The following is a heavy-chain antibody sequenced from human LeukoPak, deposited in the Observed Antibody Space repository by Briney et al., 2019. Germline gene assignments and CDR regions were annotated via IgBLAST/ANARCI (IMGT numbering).Heavy chain of an antibody. CDR1: GFTFSSYW. J-gene: IGHJ4*02. Sequence: GGSLRLSCAASGFTFSSYWMSWVRQAPGKGLEWVANIKQDGSEKYYVDSVKGRFTISRDNAKNSLYLQMNSLRAEDTALYYCAKAYSGYDPWGYYFDYWGQGTLVTVSS. CDR3: AKAYSGYDPWGYYFDY. V-gene: IGHV3-7*03. D-gene: IGHD5-12*01. CDR2: IKQDGSEK.